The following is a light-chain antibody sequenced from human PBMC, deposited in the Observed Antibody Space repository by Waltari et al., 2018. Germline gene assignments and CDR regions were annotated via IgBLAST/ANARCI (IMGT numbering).Light chain of an antibody. CDR2: EVS. J-gene: IGLJ3*02. V-gene: IGLV2-8*01. Sequence: SALTPPPPPSGSPGPSVTLPRPGPSSEVGCYHPAPRYQQHPGKAPKLMIYEVSKRPSGVPDRFSGSKSGNTASLTVSGLQAEDEADYYCSSYAGSNNFGVFGGGTKLTVL. CDR3: SSYAGSNNFGV. CDR1: SSEVGCYHP.